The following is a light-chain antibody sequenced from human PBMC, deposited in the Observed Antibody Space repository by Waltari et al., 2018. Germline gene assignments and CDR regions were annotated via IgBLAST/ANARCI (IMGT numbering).Light chain of an antibody. CDR2: GTS. Sequence: IVLTQSPDTLSLSPGERATLSCRARQSVRSISLVWLQHKPGQAPRLVIYGTSNRATCFPDRFSGSGSGTDFTRTISKLEPEDFAMYYCQQYDGSVLTFGGGTKVEL. CDR3: QQYDGSVLT. CDR1: QSVRSIS. V-gene: IGKV3-20*01. J-gene: IGKJ4*01.